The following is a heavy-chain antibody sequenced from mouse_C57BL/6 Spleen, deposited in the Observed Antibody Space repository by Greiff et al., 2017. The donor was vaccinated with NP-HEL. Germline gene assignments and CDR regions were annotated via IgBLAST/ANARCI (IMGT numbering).Heavy chain of an antibody. CDR3: TRIYYYGSSSGYFDY. D-gene: IGHD1-1*01. Sequence: EVQLQQSGTVLARPGASVKMSCKTSGYTFTSYWMHWVKQRPGQGLEWIGAIYPGNSDTSYNQKFKGKAKLTAGTSASTAYMELSSLTNEDSAVHYCTRIYYYGSSSGYFDYWGQGTTLTVSS. J-gene: IGHJ2*01. V-gene: IGHV1-5*01. CDR1: GYTFTSYW. CDR2: IYPGNSDT.